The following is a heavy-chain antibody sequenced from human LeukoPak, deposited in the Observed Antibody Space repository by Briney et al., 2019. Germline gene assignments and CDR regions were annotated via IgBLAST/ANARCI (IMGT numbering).Heavy chain of an antibody. V-gene: IGHV3-33*01. CDR3: ARLGSGWSFDF. J-gene: IGHJ4*02. D-gene: IGHD6-19*01. CDR1: GFTFSSYG. CDR2: IWYDGSNK. Sequence: TGGTLRFSCAASGFTFSSYGRNWVRQAPGKGLEGGAVIWYDGSNKYYADSVKGRFTISRDNSKNTVSLQLNSLRAEDTAVYYCARLGSGWSFDFWGQGTLVAVSS.